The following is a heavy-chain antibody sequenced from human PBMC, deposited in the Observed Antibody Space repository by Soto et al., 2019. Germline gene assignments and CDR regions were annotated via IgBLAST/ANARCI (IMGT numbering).Heavy chain of an antibody. CDR1: GGIFSTYA. Sequence: QVQLVQSGAEVKKPGSSVKVSCKASGGIFSTYAISWLRQAPGQGLEWMGGIIPLFETPNYAPRFQGRVTITADESTITAYMELSRLRSEDTAVYYCARDRDDYGSGNYYNRIDFWGQGTLVTVSS. D-gene: IGHD3-10*01. J-gene: IGHJ4*02. CDR2: IIPLFETP. CDR3: ARDRDDYGSGNYYNRIDF. V-gene: IGHV1-69*01.